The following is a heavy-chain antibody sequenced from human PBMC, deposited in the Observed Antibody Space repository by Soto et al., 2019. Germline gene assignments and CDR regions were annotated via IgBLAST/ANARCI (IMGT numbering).Heavy chain of an antibody. CDR2: IKQDGSEK. J-gene: IGHJ6*02. D-gene: IGHD5-12*01. Sequence: EVQLVESGGGLVQPGGSLRLSCAASGFTFSRYWMSWVRQAPGKGLEWVANIKQDGSEKYYVDSVKGRFTIARDNAKNSLYLQINSLRAADTAVYYCARDPNIVATMGSIYYYYGMEVWGQGTTVTVSS. V-gene: IGHV3-7*01. CDR1: GFTFSRYW. CDR3: ARDPNIVATMGSIYYYYGMEV.